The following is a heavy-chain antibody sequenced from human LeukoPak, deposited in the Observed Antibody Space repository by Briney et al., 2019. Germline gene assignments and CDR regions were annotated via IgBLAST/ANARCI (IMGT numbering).Heavy chain of an antibody. CDR3: ATGYSYGYLLND. J-gene: IGHJ4*02. D-gene: IGHD5-18*01. Sequence: ASVKVSCKASGGTFSSYAISWVRQAPGQGLEWMGRIIPIFGIANYAQEFQGRVTITADKSTSTAYMELSSLRSEDTAVYYCATGYSYGYLLNDWGQGTLVTVSS. CDR1: GGTFSSYA. V-gene: IGHV1-69*04. CDR2: IIPIFGIA.